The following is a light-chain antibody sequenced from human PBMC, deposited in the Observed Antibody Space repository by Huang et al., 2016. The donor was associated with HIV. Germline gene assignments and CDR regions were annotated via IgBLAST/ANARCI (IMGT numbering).Light chain of an antibody. J-gene: IGKJ2*01. V-gene: IGKV3-15*01. CDR1: QGIGNK. CDR2: DAS. Sequence: TQSPVTLSVSPGERVTLSCRASQGIGNKLAWYQLKPGQAPRLLIFDASYRATDFPARFSGGGSEIDFTLTISDLQSEDSAVYYCQQYNRWPRTFGQGTKVDIK. CDR3: QQYNRWPRT.